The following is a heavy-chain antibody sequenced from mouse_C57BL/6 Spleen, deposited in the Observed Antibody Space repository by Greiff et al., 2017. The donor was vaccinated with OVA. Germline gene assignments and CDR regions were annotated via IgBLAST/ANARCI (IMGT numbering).Heavy chain of an antibody. D-gene: IGHD1-1*01. CDR2: INPSSGYT. Sequence: QVQLKQSGAELAKPGASVKLSCKASGYTFTSYWMHWVKQRPGQGLEWIGYINPSSGYTKYNQKFKDKATLTADKSSSTAYMQLSSLTYEDSAVYYCARLKMVVAGGMDYWGQGTSVTVSS. V-gene: IGHV1-7*01. CDR3: ARLKMVVAGGMDY. J-gene: IGHJ4*01. CDR1: GYTFTSYW.